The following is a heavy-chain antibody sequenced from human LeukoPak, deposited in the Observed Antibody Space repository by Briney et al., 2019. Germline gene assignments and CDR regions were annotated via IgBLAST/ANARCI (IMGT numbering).Heavy chain of an antibody. CDR3: ARAEVGAPHNYMDV. Sequence: GASVKVSCKASGGTFSSYAISWVRQAPGQGLEWMGGIIPIFGTANYAQKLQGRVTITTDESTSTAYMELSSLRSEDTAVYYCARAEVGAPHNYMDVWGKGTTVTVSS. J-gene: IGHJ6*03. V-gene: IGHV1-69*05. D-gene: IGHD1-26*01. CDR1: GGTFSSYA. CDR2: IIPIFGTA.